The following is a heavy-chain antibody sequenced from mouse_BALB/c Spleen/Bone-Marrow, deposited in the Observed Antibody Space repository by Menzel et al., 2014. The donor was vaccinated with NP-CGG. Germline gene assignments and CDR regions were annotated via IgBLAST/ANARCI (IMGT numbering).Heavy chain of an antibody. CDR2: IDPENGDT. CDR1: GFNINDYY. Sequence: EVKLMESGAELVRSGASVKLSCTASGFNINDYYMYWVKQRPEQGLEWIGWIDPENGDTEYAPKFQVKATMTADTSSNTAYLQLMSLTSEDTAVYYCNARDTRYEGYAKDNWGQGSSVTISS. D-gene: IGHD2-14*01. V-gene: IGHV14-4*02. CDR3: NARDTRYEGYAKDN. J-gene: IGHJ4*01.